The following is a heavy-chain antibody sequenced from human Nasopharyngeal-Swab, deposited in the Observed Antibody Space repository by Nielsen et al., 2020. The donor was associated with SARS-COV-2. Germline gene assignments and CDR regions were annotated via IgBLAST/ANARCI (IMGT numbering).Heavy chain of an antibody. V-gene: IGHV3-21*01. CDR1: GFTFSSYS. J-gene: IGHJ6*03. Sequence: GGSLRLSCAASGFTFSSYSMNWVRQAPGKGLEWVSSISSSSSYIYYADSVKGRFTISRDNAKNSLYLQMNSLRAEDTAVYYCARDSSGYENYYYYYMDVWGKGTTVTVSS. D-gene: IGHD5-12*01. CDR3: ARDSSGYENYYYYYMDV. CDR2: ISSSSSYI.